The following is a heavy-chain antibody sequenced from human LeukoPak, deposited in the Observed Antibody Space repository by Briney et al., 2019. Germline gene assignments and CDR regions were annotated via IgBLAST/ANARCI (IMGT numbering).Heavy chain of an antibody. CDR2: IYYSGST. CDR1: GGSISSSSYY. J-gene: IGHJ2*01. V-gene: IGHV4-39*07. D-gene: IGHD5-12*01. Sequence: SEILSLTCTVSGGSISSSSYYWGWIRQPPGKGLEWIGSIYYSGSTYYNPSLKSRVTISVDTSKNQFSLKLSSVTAADTAVYYCARDGGYDPYWYFDLWGRGTLVTVSS. CDR3: ARDGGYDPYWYFDL.